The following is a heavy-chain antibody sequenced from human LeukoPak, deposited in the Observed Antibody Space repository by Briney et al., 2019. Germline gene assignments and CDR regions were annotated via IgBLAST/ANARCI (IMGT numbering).Heavy chain of an antibody. V-gene: IGHV3-30*18. CDR3: AKDVDPFGSGSYVEGFDY. Sequence: GRSLRLSCAASGFTFSSYGMHWVRQAPGKGPEWVAVISYDGSNKYYADSVKGRFTISRDNSTNTLYLPMNSLRAEDTAVYYCAKDVDPFGSGSYVEGFDYWGQGTLVTVSS. CDR1: GFTFSSYG. D-gene: IGHD3-10*01. J-gene: IGHJ4*02. CDR2: ISYDGSNK.